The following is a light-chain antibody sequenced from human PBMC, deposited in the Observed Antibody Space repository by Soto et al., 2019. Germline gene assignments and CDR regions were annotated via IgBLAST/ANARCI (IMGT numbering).Light chain of an antibody. CDR3: QQSYSIPPT. CDR2: AAS. V-gene: IGKV1-39*01. J-gene: IGKJ4*01. Sequence: IQLTQSPSSLSASVGDRVTITCRASQGISSYLAWYQQKPGKAPKLLIYAASTLQSGVPSRFSGSGSGTDFTLSISSLQPEDFATYYCQQSYSIPPTFGGGTKVDIK. CDR1: QGISSY.